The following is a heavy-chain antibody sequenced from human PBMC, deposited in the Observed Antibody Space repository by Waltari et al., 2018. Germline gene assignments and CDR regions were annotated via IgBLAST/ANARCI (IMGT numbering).Heavy chain of an antibody. V-gene: IGHV3-23*01. CDR2: ISDGGGII. CDR1: GFTFSTYV. J-gene: IGHJ4*02. Sequence: LESGGGLVQPGGSLRLSCAASGFTFSTYVMNWVRQAPGKGLEWVSSISDGGGIINYADSVKGRFTISRDNSKNTVYLQMKSLRAEDTAVYYCARGSGVDYWGQGTLVTISS. D-gene: IGHD7-27*01. CDR3: ARGSGVDY.